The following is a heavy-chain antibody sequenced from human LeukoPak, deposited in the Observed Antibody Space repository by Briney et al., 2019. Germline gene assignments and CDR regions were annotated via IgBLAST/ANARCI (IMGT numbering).Heavy chain of an antibody. CDR3: AMLFGSLDY. CDR1: GCSISSYY. CDR2: IYYRGST. Sequence: SDTLSLTCTVSGCSISSYYWSWIRQPPGKGLEGIGYIYYRGSTNYNPSLKSRVTISVDTSKNQFSLKVSSVTAADTAVYYCAMLFGSLDYWGQGTLVTVSS. J-gene: IGHJ4*02. D-gene: IGHD3-10*01. V-gene: IGHV4-59*07.